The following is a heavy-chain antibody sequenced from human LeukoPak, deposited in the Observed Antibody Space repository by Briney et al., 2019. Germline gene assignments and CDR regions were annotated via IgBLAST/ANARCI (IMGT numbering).Heavy chain of an antibody. CDR1: GGSISSGGYY. CDR3: ARAMTVRSIAVAYFDY. V-gene: IGHV4-31*03. J-gene: IGHJ4*02. Sequence: SETLSLTCTVSGGSISSGGYYWSWIRQHPGKGLERIGYIYYSGSTYYNPSLKSRVTISVDTSKNQFSLKLSSVTAADTAVYYCARAMTVRSIAVAYFDYWGQGTLVTVSS. CDR2: IYYSGST. D-gene: IGHD6-19*01.